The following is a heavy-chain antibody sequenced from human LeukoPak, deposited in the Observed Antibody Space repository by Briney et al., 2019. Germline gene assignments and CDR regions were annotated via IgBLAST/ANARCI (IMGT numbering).Heavy chain of an antibody. CDR2: INWSGTSA. Sequence: GGSLRLSCAASGFTFDDYAMIWVRQRPGRGLEWVSSINWSGTSADYADSVKARFTISRDNAKNSLYLQMNSRRGEDTAFYHCARGLADCSSSSCLPYGVDVWGQGTTVTVSS. D-gene: IGHD2-2*01. CDR3: ARGLADCSSSSCLPYGVDV. J-gene: IGHJ6*02. V-gene: IGHV3-20*01. CDR1: GFTFDDYA.